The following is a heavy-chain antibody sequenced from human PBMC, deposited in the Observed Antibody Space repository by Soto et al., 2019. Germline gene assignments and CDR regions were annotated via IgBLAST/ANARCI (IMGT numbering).Heavy chain of an antibody. CDR1: GGTFSTFG. J-gene: IGHJ5*02. Sequence: SVKVSCKASGGTFSTFGISWVRQAPGQGLEWMGGIIPIFGTANYAQKFQGRVTITADESTSTAYMELSSLRSEDTAVYYCARGRDIVVVVAATLFNWFDPWGQGTLVTVSS. CDR3: ARGRDIVVVVAATLFNWFDP. V-gene: IGHV1-69*13. D-gene: IGHD2-15*01. CDR2: IIPIFGTA.